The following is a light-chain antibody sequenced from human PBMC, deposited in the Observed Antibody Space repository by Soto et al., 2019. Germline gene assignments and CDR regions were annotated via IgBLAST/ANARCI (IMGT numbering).Light chain of an antibody. CDR2: GVS. CDR1: SSDIGGYNY. CDR3: SSFTTSTTPADV. Sequence: QSVLTQPASVSGSPGQSITISCTGTSSDIGGYNYVSWYRQHPGKAPQLVIYGVSDRPSGVSNRFSGSKSGNTASLTISGLQAEDEADYYCSSFTTSTTPADVFGTGTKLTVL. V-gene: IGLV2-14*03. J-gene: IGLJ1*01.